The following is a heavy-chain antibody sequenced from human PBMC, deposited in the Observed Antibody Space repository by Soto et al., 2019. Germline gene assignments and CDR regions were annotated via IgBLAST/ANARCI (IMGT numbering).Heavy chain of an antibody. CDR1: GFIVSSSY. CDR2: IYNDGRT. Sequence: DVQLVETGGGLIQPGGSLRLSCAASGFIVSSSYMSWVRQAPGKGLEWVSVIYNDGRTYYADSVKGRFTISRDNSKNTLYLQMNSLSAEDTAVYYCARCSGWYGQCYFDCWGQGTLVTVSS. J-gene: IGHJ4*02. CDR3: ARCSGWYGQCYFDC. D-gene: IGHD6-13*01. V-gene: IGHV3-53*02.